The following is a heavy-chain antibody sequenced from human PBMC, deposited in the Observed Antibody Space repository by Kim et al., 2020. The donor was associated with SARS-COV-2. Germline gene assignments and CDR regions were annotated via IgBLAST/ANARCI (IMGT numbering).Heavy chain of an antibody. D-gene: IGHD6-13*01. Sequence: GGSLRLSCAASGFTFSSYSMNWVRQAPGKGLEWVSSISSSSSYIYYADSVKGRFTISRDNAKNSLYLQMNSLRAEDTAVYYCARDRQLVLYYYYYGMDVWGQGTTVTVSS. J-gene: IGHJ6*02. CDR3: ARDRQLVLYYYYYGMDV. V-gene: IGHV3-21*01. CDR2: ISSSSSYI. CDR1: GFTFSSYS.